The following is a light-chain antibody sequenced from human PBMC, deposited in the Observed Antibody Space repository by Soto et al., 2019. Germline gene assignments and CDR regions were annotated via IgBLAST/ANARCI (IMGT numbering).Light chain of an antibody. CDR2: VAS. CDR1: QSVGSGY. CDR3: QQYESLPQT. V-gene: IGKV3-20*01. Sequence: EIVLTQSPVALSLSPGERVNLSCRASQSVGSGYVAWYQQRPGQAPRFLIYVASSRATGIPDRFSGSGSGTDFTLTISRLEPEDFAVYYCQQYESLPQTFGQGTKLEIE. J-gene: IGKJ2*01.